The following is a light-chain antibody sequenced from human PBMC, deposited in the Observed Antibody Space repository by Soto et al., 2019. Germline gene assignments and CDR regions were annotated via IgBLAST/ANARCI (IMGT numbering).Light chain of an antibody. V-gene: IGKV4-1*01. CDR3: QQYFNTPYT. Sequence: DIVMTQSPDSLAVSLGERATINCKSSQSVFYSSNNKNYLAWFQHKPGQPPRLLLFWSSARELGVPARFSGSGSGTDFTLTISSLQAEDVAIYYCQQYFNTPYTFGQGTKLEIK. CDR2: WSS. CDR1: QSVFYSSNNKNY. J-gene: IGKJ2*01.